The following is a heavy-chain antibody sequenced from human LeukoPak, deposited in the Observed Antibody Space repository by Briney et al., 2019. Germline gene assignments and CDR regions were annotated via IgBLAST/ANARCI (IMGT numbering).Heavy chain of an antibody. D-gene: IGHD2-2*03. V-gene: IGHV4-39*02. J-gene: IGHJ5*02. Sequence: SETLSLTCTVSGGSISSSSYYWGWIRQPPGKGLEWIGSIYYSGSTYYNPSLKSRVTISVDTSKNQFSLKLSSVTAADTAVYYCARDGYCSSTTCSIGKVGPWGQGTLVTVSS. CDR3: ARDGYCSSTTCSIGKVGP. CDR1: GGSISSSSYY. CDR2: IYYSGST.